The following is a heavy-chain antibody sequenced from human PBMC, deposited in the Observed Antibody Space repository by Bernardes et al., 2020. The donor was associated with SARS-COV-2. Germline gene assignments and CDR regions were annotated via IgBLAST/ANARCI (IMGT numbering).Heavy chain of an antibody. V-gene: IGHV4-61*02. Sequence: SETLSLTCAVSDDAISSYSFYWIWHPQPAGKGLEWVGRISGSGSPYYNSSLKSRVTISVDMSKNQFSLKLSSVTAADTAVYYCTRGYYYDSSGYAPPDYWGQGTLVTVSS. CDR1: DDAISSYSFY. D-gene: IGHD3-22*01. CDR2: ISGSGSP. CDR3: TRGYYYDSSGYAPPDY. J-gene: IGHJ4*02.